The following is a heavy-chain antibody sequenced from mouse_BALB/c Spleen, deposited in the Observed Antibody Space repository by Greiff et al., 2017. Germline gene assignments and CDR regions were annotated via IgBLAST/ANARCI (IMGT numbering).Heavy chain of an antibody. CDR3: ARSSYLYYAMDY. CDR2: IDPANGNT. CDR1: GFNIKDTY. J-gene: IGHJ4*01. D-gene: IGHD3-2*02. V-gene: IGHV14-3*02. Sequence: EVKLMESGAELVKPGASVKLSCTASGFNIKDTYMHWVKQRPEQGLEWIGRIDPANGNTKYDPKFQGKATITADTSSNTAYLQLSSLTSEDTAVYYCARSSYLYYAMDYWGQGTSVTVSS.